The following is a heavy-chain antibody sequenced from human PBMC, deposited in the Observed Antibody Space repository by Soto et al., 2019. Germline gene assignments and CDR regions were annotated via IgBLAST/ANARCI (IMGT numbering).Heavy chain of an antibody. CDR1: GGSITRGGYY. J-gene: IGHJ5*02. V-gene: IGHV4-31*03. Sequence: QVQLQESGPGLVKPSETLSLTCTVSGGSITRGGYYWSWIRQHPGKGLEWIGYIYNSGTTYYTPSLQGRVTISLDTSKNQFSLKLTSGTAADTAVYYCARDPAPWGQGTLVTVSS. CDR2: IYNSGTT. CDR3: ARDPAP.